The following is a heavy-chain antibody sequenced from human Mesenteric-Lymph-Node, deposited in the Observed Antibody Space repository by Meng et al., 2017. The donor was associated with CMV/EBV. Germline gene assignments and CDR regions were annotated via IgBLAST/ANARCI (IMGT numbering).Heavy chain of an antibody. CDR1: GFTFSSYA. J-gene: IGHJ4*02. CDR3: ARGLVWCSSSSCFLFDY. D-gene: IGHD2-2*01. CDR2: ISYDGSNK. V-gene: IGHV3-30-3*01. Sequence: GGSLRLSCAASGFTFSSYAMHWVRQAPGKGLEWVAVISYDGSNKYYADSVKGRFTISRDNSKNTLYLQMNSLRPEDTAVYYCARGLVWCSSSSCFLFDYWGQGTLVTVSS.